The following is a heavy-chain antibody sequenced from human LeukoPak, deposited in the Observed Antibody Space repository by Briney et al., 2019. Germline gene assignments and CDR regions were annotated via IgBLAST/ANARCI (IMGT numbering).Heavy chain of an antibody. CDR1: GGSISSSSYY. CDR3: ARGIQLWSNLYYYYYYYMDV. V-gene: IGHV4-39*07. CDR2: IYYSGST. J-gene: IGHJ6*03. Sequence: SETLSLTCTVSGGSISSSSYYWGWIRQPPGKGLEWIGSIYYSGSTYYNPSLKSRVTISVDTSKNQFSLKLSSVTAADTAVYYCARGIQLWSNLYYYYYYYMDVWGKGTTVTVSS. D-gene: IGHD5-18*01.